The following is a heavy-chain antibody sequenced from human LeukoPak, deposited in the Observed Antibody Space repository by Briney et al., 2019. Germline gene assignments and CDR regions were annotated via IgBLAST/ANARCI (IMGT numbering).Heavy chain of an antibody. Sequence: SVKVSCKASGGTFSSYAISWVRQAPGQGLEWMGGIIPIFGTANYAQKFQGRVTITADESTSTAYMELSSLRSEDTAIYYCARLTPHYYYMDVWGEGTTVTVSS. D-gene: IGHD1-14*01. V-gene: IGHV1-69*01. CDR2: IIPIFGTA. CDR3: ARLTPHYYYMDV. CDR1: GGTFSSYA. J-gene: IGHJ6*03.